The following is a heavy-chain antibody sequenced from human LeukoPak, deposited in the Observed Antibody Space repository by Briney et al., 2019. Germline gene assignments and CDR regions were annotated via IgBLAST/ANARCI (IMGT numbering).Heavy chain of an antibody. D-gene: IGHD2-15*01. CDR2: ISGSGGST. J-gene: IGHJ5*02. CDR3: AKDPRYCSGGSCPNWFDP. V-gene: IGHV3-23*01. CDR1: GFTFSSYA. Sequence: PGGSLRLSCAAPGFTFSSYAMSWVRQAPGKGLEWVSAISGSGGSTYYADSVKGRFTISRDNSKNTLYLQMNSLRAEDTAVYYCAKDPRYCSGGSCPNWFDPWGQGTLVTVSS.